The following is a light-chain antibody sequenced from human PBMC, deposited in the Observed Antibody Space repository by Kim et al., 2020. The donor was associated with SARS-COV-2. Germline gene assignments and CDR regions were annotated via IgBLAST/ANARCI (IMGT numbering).Light chain of an antibody. CDR2: DAS. V-gene: IGKV1-13*02. CDR1: QAISSG. CDR3: QQFNSYPIS. Sequence: AIQLTQSPSSLSASVGDRVTITCRASQAISSGLAWYQQKPGEAPNLLIFDASTLESGVPSRFSGSGSGTDFTLTINSLQPEDFATYNCQQFNSYPISFGQGTRLEIK. J-gene: IGKJ5*01.